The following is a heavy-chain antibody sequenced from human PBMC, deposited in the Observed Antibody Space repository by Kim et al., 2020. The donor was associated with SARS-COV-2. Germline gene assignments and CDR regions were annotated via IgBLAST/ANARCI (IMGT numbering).Heavy chain of an antibody. J-gene: IGHJ6*02. D-gene: IGHD7-27*01. CDR1: GFTFSDAW. V-gene: IGHV3-15*01. CDR3: TTDRSPSNWVPYGMDV. CDR2: IKSKTDSGTT. Sequence: GGSLRLSCAASGFTFSDAWMNWVRQAPGKGLEWVGRIKSKTDSGTTDYAAPVKGRFTISRDDSKNTLYLQLTSLKTEDTAVYYCTTDRSPSNWVPYGMDVWGQGTTVTVSS.